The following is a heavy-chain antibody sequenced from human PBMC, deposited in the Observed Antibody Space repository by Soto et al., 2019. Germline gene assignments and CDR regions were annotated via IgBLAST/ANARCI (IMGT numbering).Heavy chain of an antibody. J-gene: IGHJ5*02. V-gene: IGHV1-2*04. CDR3: ARMYYYGSGSYWGNWFDP. CDR1: GYTFTGYY. D-gene: IGHD3-10*01. Sequence: QVQLVQSGAEVKKPGASVKVSCKASGYTFTGYYMHWVRQAPGQGLEWMGWINPNSGGTNYAQKFQGWVTMTRDTSISTAYIELSRLRSDDTAVYYCARMYYYGSGSYWGNWFDPWGQGTLVTVSS. CDR2: INPNSGGT.